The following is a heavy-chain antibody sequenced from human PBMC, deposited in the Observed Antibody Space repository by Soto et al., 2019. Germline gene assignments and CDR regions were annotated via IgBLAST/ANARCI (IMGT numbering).Heavy chain of an antibody. CDR1: GYTFTGYY. CDR3: ARGKDNWNDVVSGWFDP. CDR2: INPNSGGT. J-gene: IGHJ5*02. D-gene: IGHD1-1*01. V-gene: IGHV1-2*04. Sequence: QVPLVQSGAEVKKPGASVKVSCKASGYTFTGYYMHWVRQAPGQGLEWMGWINPNSGGTNYAQKFQGWVTMTRDTSISTAYMELSRLRSDDTAVYYCARGKDNWNDVVSGWFDPWGQGTLVTVSS.